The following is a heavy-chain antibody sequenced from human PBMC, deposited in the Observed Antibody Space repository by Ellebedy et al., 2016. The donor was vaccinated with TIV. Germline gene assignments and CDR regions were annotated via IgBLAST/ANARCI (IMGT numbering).Heavy chain of an antibody. CDR1: RGSVSSGSYY. Sequence: SETLSLXCTVSRGSVSSGSYYWSWIRQPPGKGLEWIGYIYYSGSTKYNPSLKSRVTISVDTSKKQISLKLRSVTDADTAVYYCTRSLEDQLEAFDIWGQGTTVTVSS. CDR3: TRSLEDQLEAFDI. J-gene: IGHJ3*02. CDR2: IYYSGST. V-gene: IGHV4-61*01. D-gene: IGHD1-1*01.